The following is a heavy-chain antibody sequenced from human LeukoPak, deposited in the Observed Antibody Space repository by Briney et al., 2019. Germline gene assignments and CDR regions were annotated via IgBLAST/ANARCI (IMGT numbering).Heavy chain of an antibody. J-gene: IGHJ4*02. Sequence: GGTLRLSCAASGFTFSNYGMNWVRQAPGKGLEWVANIKQDGSEKYYVDSVKGRFTISRDNAKNSLYLQMNSLRAEDTAVYYCAREGNYGSGSYYRGYYFDYWGQGTLVTVSS. CDR3: AREGNYGSGSYYRGYYFDY. V-gene: IGHV3-7*01. CDR2: IKQDGSEK. D-gene: IGHD3-10*01. CDR1: GFTFSNYG.